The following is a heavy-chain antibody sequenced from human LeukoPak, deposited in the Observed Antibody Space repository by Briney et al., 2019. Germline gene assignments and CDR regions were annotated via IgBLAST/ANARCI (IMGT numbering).Heavy chain of an antibody. CDR2: IYYSGST. J-gene: IGHJ4*02. CDR3: ARHPQY. V-gene: IGHV4-59*05. Sequence: PSETLSLTCTVSGGSISSYSWSWIRQPPGKGLEWIGSIYYSGSTYYNPSLKSRVAISVDTSKNQFALKLTSVTAADTAVYSCARHPQYWGQGTLVTVSS. CDR1: GGSISSYS.